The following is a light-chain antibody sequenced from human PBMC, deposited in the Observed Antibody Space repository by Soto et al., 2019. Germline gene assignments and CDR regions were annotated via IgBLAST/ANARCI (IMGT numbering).Light chain of an antibody. V-gene: IGLV2-14*03. Sequence: QSALTQPASVSGSPGQSITISCTGTSSDVGAYNYVSWYQQHPGKAPKLMIYEVSNRPSGVSNRFSGSKSANTASLTISGLQAGDEADYYCSSYTSSSTLLFGGGTQLTVL. CDR1: SSDVGAYNY. J-gene: IGLJ3*02. CDR3: SSYTSSSTLL. CDR2: EVS.